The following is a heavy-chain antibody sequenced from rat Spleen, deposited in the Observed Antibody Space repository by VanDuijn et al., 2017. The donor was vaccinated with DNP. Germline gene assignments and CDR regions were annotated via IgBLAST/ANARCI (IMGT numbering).Heavy chain of an antibody. CDR1: GFTFSNYA. D-gene: IGHD1-4*01. CDR2: IKTDGGST. CDR3: TTTGIRD. J-gene: IGHJ2*01. Sequence: EVQLVESGGGLVQPGRSLKLSCVASGFTFSNYAVAWIRQVPGKGLEWVASIKTDGGSTSYRDSVKGRFTISRDNAKSILYLQMDSLRSEDTAVYYCTTTGIRDWGQGVMVTVSS. V-gene: IGHV5-19*01.